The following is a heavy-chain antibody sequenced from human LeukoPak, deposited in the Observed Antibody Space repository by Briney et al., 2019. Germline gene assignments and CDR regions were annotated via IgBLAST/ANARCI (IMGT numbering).Heavy chain of an antibody. V-gene: IGHV4-30-4*01. Sequence: SETLSLTCTVSGGSISSGDYYWSWIRQPPGKGLEWIGYIYYSGSTYYNPSLKSRVTISVDTSKNQFSLKLSSVTAADTAVYYCARVGQLLEYYDSAETNWFDPWGQGTLVTVSS. CDR1: GGSISSGDYY. CDR2: IYYSGST. J-gene: IGHJ5*02. D-gene: IGHD3-22*01. CDR3: ARVGQLLEYYDSAETNWFDP.